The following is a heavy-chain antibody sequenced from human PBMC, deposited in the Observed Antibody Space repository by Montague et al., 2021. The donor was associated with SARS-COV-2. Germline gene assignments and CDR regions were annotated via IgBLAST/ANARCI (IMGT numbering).Heavy chain of an antibody. V-gene: IGHV4-34*01. Sequence: ETLSLTCAVYGGSFSVYYWSWLRQSPRSGLEWIAEISQSGTAHYNPSLESRVSISIDTSRNQFTLKLSSATAADTAMYYCAREREVERAARTLVAFDMWGQGTMVTVSS. CDR1: GGSFSVYY. CDR2: ISQSGTA. D-gene: IGHD1-1*01. CDR3: AREREVERAARTLVAFDM. J-gene: IGHJ3*02.